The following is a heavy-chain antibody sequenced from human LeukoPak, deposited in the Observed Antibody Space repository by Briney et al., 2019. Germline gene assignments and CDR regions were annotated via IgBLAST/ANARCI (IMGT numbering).Heavy chain of an antibody. D-gene: IGHD3-22*01. CDR2: IKQDGSEK. V-gene: IGHV3-7*01. J-gene: IGHJ4*02. Sequence: PGGSLRLSCAASGFTFSSYWMSWVRQAPGKGLEWVANIKQDGSEKYYVDSVKGRFTISRDNAKNSLYLQMNSLRAEDTAVYYCASGAYYYDSSGYGGDYWGQGTLVTVSS. CDR3: ASGAYYYDSSGYGGDY. CDR1: GFTFSSYW.